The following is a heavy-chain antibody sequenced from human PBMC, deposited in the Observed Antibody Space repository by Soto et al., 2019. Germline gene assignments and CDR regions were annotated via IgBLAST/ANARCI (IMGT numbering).Heavy chain of an antibody. V-gene: IGHV3-21*01. D-gene: IGHD3-10*01. CDR2: ISSSSSYI. Sequence: GSLRLSCAASGFTFSSYSMNWVRQAPGKGLEWVSSISSSSSYIYYADSVKGRFTISRDNAKNSLYLQMNSLRAEDTAVYYCAREEYYGSGWYYYGMDVWAQGTTVTVSS. CDR1: GFTFSSYS. CDR3: AREEYYGSGWYYYGMDV. J-gene: IGHJ6*02.